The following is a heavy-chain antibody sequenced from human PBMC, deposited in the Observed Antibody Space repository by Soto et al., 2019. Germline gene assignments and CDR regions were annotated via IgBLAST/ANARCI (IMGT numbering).Heavy chain of an antibody. CDR1: GFTFSSYW. D-gene: IGHD4-17*01. V-gene: IGHV3-7*01. CDR3: ARDRGYGDYVTPFDY. Sequence: GGSLRLSCAASGFTFSSYWMSWVRQAPGKGLEWVANIKQDGSEKYYVDSVKGRFTISRDNAKNSLYLQMNSLRAEDTAVYYCARDRGYGDYVTPFDYWGQGTLVTVSS. J-gene: IGHJ4*02. CDR2: IKQDGSEK.